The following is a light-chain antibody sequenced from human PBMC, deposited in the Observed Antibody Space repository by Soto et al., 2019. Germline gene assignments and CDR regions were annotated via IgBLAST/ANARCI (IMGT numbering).Light chain of an antibody. Sequence: QSALTQPPSASGSPGQSVTISCTGTSRDIGGYDFVSWYQQHPGKAPKLLIYDVIKRPSGVPDRFSGSKSGNTASLTVSGPQTDDEADYYCSSYGGSNNVLFGGGTKLTVL. V-gene: IGLV2-8*01. CDR1: SRDIGGYDF. CDR2: DVI. J-gene: IGLJ2*01. CDR3: SSYGGSNNVL.